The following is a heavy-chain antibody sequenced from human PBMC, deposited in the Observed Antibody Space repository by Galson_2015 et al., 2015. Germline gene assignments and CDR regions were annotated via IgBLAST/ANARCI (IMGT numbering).Heavy chain of an antibody. CDR2: ISYDGSNK. J-gene: IGHJ6*02. V-gene: IGHV3-30-3*01. D-gene: IGHD4-11*01. CDR1: GFTFSSYA. CDR3: ARDPGVPVTYGMDV. Sequence: SLRLSCAASGFTFSSYAMHWVRQAPGKGLEWVAVISYDGSNKYYADSVKGRFTISRDNPKNTLYLQMNSLRAEDTAVYYCARDPGVPVTYGMDVWGQGATVTVSS.